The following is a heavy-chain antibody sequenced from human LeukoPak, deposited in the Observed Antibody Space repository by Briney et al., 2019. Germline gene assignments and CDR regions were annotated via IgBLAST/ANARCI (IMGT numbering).Heavy chain of an antibody. Sequence: GGSLGLSCAASGFSFNNFAMSWVRQAPGKGLEWVSAISGSGSTIFYADSVKGRFTVSRDNSENTLFLQMNSLRAEDTALYYCAKATMDTTYFDSWGQGTLVTVS. CDR1: GFSFNNFA. CDR3: AKATMDTTYFDS. J-gene: IGHJ4*02. CDR2: ISGSGSTI. V-gene: IGHV3-23*01. D-gene: IGHD4/OR15-4a*01.